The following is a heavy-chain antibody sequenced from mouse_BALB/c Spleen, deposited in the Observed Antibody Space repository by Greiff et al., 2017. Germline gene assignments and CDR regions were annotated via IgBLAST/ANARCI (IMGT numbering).Heavy chain of an antibody. CDR3: ATGGTGTAY. J-gene: IGHJ3*01. CDR1: GYTFTSYW. CDR2: IFPGTGTT. Sequence: VQLQQSGAELVKPGASVKLSCKTSGYTFTSYWIQWVKQRPGQGLGWIGEIFPGTGTTYYNEKFKGKATLTIDTSSSTAYMQLSSLTSEDSAVYFCATGGTGTAYWGQGTLVTVSA. D-gene: IGHD4-1*01. V-gene: IGHV1S132*01.